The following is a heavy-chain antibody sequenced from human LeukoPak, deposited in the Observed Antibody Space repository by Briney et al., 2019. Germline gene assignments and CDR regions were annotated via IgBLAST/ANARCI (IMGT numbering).Heavy chain of an antibody. V-gene: IGHV1-69*05. CDR3: ARVGGTNDY. J-gene: IGHJ4*02. D-gene: IGHD3-10*01. CDR1: GYTFTSYY. Sequence: GASVKVSCKASGYTFTSYYMHWVRQAPGQGLEWMGRIIPIFGTANYAQKFQGRVTITTDESTSTAYMELSSLRSEDTAVYYCARVGGTNDYWGQGTLVTVSS. CDR2: IIPIFGTA.